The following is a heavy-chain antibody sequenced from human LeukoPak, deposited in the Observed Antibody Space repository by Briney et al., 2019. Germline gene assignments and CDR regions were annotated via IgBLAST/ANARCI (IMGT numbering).Heavy chain of an antibody. CDR1: GFTVSSNY. Sequence: GGSLRLSCAASGFTVSSNYMSWVRQAPGKGLEWVSVIYSGGSTYYADSVKGRFTISRDNSKNTLYLQMNSLRAEDTAVYYCARDQGGYSYGYDYYYGMDVWGQGTTVTVSS. D-gene: IGHD5-18*01. CDR2: IYSGGST. V-gene: IGHV3-66*02. CDR3: ARDQGGYSYGYDYYYGMDV. J-gene: IGHJ6*02.